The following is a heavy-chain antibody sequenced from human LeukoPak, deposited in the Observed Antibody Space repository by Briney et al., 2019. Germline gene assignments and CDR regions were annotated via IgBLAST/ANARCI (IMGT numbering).Heavy chain of an antibody. Sequence: GASVKVSCKASGYTFTGYYMHWVRQAPGQGLEWMGWINPNSGGTNYAQKFQGRVTMTRDTSISTAYMELSRLRSDDTAVYYCARGFRYCSSTSCFFDYWGQGTLVTVSS. J-gene: IGHJ4*02. D-gene: IGHD2-2*01. CDR2: INPNSGGT. CDR1: GYTFTGYY. CDR3: ARGFRYCSSTSCFFDY. V-gene: IGHV1-2*02.